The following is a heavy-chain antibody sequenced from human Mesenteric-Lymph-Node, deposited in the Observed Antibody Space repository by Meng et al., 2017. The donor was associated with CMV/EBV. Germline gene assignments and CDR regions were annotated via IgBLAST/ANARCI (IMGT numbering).Heavy chain of an antibody. J-gene: IGHJ6*02. CDR2: IFHSGST. V-gene: IGHV4-39*07. CDR3: ARHNSHYFYYGMDV. D-gene: IGHD4-23*01. CDR1: GGSLSSNNYY. Sequence: SETLSLTCTVSGGSLSSNNYYWGWVRQPPGKGLEYIGTIFHSGSTYYNPSLKSRVTISVDTSKNQFSLNLFSVTAADTAVYYCARHNSHYFYYGMDVWGQGTTVTVSS.